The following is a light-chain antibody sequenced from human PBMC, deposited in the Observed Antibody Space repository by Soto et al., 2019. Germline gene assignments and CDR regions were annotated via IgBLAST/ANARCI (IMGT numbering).Light chain of an antibody. V-gene: IGKV1-6*01. CDR3: LQSYRTPLT. CDR1: QGIRDD. CDR2: AAS. Sequence: AIQMTQSPSSLSASVGDRVTITCRASQGIRDDLAWYQQKPGKAPKLLIYAASNLQSGVPSRFSGSGSGTDFTLTISSLQPEDFATYYCLQSYRTPLTFGGGTKVDIK. J-gene: IGKJ4*01.